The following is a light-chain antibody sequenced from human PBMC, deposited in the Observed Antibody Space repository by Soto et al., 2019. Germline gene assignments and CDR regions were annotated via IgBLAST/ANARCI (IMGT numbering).Light chain of an antibody. Sequence: NFMLTQPHSVSESPGKTVTISCTRSSGSIASNYVQWYQQRPGSAPTTVIYEDNQRPSGVPDRFSGSIDSSSNSASLTISELETEDEADYYCQSYDSSVVFGGGTKLTV. J-gene: IGLJ2*01. CDR1: SGSIASNY. V-gene: IGLV6-57*03. CDR3: QSYDSSVV. CDR2: EDN.